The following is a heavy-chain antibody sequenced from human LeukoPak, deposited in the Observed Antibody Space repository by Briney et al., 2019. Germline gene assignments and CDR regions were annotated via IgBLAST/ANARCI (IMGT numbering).Heavy chain of an antibody. CDR3: APTGMVRGEYRFQH. V-gene: IGHV1-46*01. CDR1: GYTFTSYY. J-gene: IGHJ1*01. D-gene: IGHD3-10*01. Sequence: ASVKVSCKASGYTFTSYYMHWVPQAPGQGLEWMGIINPSGGSTSYAQKFQGRVTMTRDTSTSTVYMELSSLRSEDTALYYCAPTGMVRGEYRFQHWGQGTLVTVSS. CDR2: INPSGGST.